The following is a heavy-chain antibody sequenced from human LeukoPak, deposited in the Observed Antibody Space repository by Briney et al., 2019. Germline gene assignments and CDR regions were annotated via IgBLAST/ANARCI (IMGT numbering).Heavy chain of an antibody. V-gene: IGHV3-7*01. CDR1: GFTFSLYW. J-gene: IGHJ4*02. D-gene: IGHD3-10*01. CDR3: AKARPGDTFDF. Sequence: GGSLRLSRAASGFTFSLYWMNWARQAPGKGLGWVSSLMKDGSEKYYVDSVKGRFTISRDNAKDSLYLQMNSLRAEDMAVYYCAKARPGDTFDFWGQGTLVTVSS. CDR2: LMKDGSEK.